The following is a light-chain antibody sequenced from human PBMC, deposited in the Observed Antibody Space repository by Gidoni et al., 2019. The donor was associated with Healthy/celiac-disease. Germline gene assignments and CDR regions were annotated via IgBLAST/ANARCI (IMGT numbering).Light chain of an antibody. CDR3: QQRSNWLIFT. Sequence: EIVLTQSPATLSLSPGERATLSCRASQSVSSYLAWYKQKPGQAPRLLIYDASNRATGIPARFSGSGSGTDFTLTISSLEPEDFAVYYCQQRSNWLIFTFGPGTKVDIK. CDR2: DAS. V-gene: IGKV3-11*01. J-gene: IGKJ3*01. CDR1: QSVSSY.